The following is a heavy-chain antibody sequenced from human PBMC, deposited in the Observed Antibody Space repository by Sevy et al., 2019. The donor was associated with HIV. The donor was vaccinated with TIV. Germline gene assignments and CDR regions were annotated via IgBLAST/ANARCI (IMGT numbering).Heavy chain of an antibody. CDR1: GYTFTDSG. J-gene: IGHJ4*02. Sequence: ASVKVSCKASGYTFTDSGVSWVRQAPGQGLEWMGWISAYNGNTNYPQTFQGRVTMTTDSSTNTAYMELRSLRSDDTGVYYCARAPVGYRGNWPTSHFDHWGQGTLVTVSS. D-gene: IGHD6-13*01. V-gene: IGHV1-18*04. CDR3: ARAPVGYRGNWPTSHFDH. CDR2: ISAYNGNT.